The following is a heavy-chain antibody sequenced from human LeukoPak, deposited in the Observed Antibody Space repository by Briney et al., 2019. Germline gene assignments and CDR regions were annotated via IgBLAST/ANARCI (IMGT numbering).Heavy chain of an antibody. J-gene: IGHJ5*02. CDR2: ISAYNGNT. CDR3: ARGRRYCSSTSCYNWFDP. CDR1: GYTFTSYG. V-gene: IGHV1-18*01. D-gene: IGHD2-2*01. Sequence: GASVKVSCKASGYTFTSYGISWVRQAPGQGLEWVGWISAYNGNTNYAQKLQGRVTMTTDTSTSTAYMELRSLRSDDTAVYYCARGRRYCSSTSCYNWFDPWGQGTLVTVSS.